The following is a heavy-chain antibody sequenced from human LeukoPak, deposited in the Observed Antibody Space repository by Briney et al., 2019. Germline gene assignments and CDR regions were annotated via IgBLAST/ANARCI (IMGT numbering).Heavy chain of an antibody. CDR2: INAGNGNT. CDR1: GYTFTSYA. CDR3: ARGPLLGYCSGGSCYLGY. D-gene: IGHD2-15*01. Sequence: EASVTVSCKASGYTFTSYAMHWVRQAPGQRLEWMGWINAGNGNTKYSQKFQGRVTITRDTSASTAYMELSSLRSEDTAVYYCARGPLLGYCSGGSCYLGYWGQGTLVTVSS. J-gene: IGHJ4*02. V-gene: IGHV1-3*01.